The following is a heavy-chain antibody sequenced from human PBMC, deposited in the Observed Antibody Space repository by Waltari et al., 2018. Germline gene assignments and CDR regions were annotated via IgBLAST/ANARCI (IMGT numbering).Heavy chain of an antibody. CDR2: IYYSGNI. J-gene: IGHJ3*01. D-gene: IGHD1-26*01. CDR1: GGSISSHY. CDR3: ARDIRRPFDSGSLRAAFDV. V-gene: IGHV4-59*11. Sequence: QVQLQESGPGLVKPSETLSLTCIVSGGSISSHYWSWIRQPPGKGLEWIGYIYYSGNINFNPPLRSRVTMSIDTSKKQFSLKLSSVTAADTAVYYCARDIRRPFDSGSLRAAFDVWGQGTLVTVS.